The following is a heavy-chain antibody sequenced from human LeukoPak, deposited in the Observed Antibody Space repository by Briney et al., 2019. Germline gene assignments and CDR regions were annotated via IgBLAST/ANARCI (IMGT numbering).Heavy chain of an antibody. CDR1: GFTFSDYY. J-gene: IGHJ4*02. D-gene: IGHD6-13*01. V-gene: IGHV3-11*06. CDR3: ARAVGAAGIYY. CDR2: ISSSGSYT. Sequence: GGSLRLSCAASGFTFSDYYMSWIRLAPGKGLECISYISSSGSYTKYADSVKGRFTISRDNAKHSLYLQMNSLRVEDTAVYYWARAVGAAGIYYWGQGTLVTVSS.